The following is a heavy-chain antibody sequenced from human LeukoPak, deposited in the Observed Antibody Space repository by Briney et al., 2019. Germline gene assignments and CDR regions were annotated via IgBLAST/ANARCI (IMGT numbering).Heavy chain of an antibody. V-gene: IGHV4-34*01. CDR1: GGSFSGYY. CDR2: INHSGST. Sequence: SETLSLTCAVYGGSFSGYYWSWIRQPPGKGLEWIGEINHSGSTDYNPSLKSRVTMSVDTSKNQFSLKLSSVTAADTAVYYCARDSSYYYGSGNNWFDPWGQGTLVTVSS. D-gene: IGHD3-10*01. J-gene: IGHJ5*02. CDR3: ARDSSYYYGSGNNWFDP.